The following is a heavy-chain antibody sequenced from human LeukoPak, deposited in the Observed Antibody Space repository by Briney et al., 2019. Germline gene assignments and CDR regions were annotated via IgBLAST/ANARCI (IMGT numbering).Heavy chain of an antibody. D-gene: IGHD3-22*01. V-gene: IGHV4-61*01. CDR3: ARVRPAVYDSSGTSFDY. CDR2: IYYSGST. J-gene: IGHJ4*02. Sequence: SETLSLTCTVSGGSVSSGSYYWSWIRQPPGKGLEWFGYIYYSGSTNYNPSLKSRVTISVDTSKNQFSLKLSSVTAADTAVYYCARVRPAVYDSSGTSFDYWGQGTLVTVSS. CDR1: GGSVSSGSYY.